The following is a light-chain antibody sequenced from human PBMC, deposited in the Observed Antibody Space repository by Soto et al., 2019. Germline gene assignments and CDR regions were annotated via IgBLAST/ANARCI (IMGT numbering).Light chain of an antibody. CDR1: SSNIGAGYD. V-gene: IGLV1-40*01. CDR2: GNT. CDR3: LSFDSSLRVV. J-gene: IGLJ2*01. Sequence: QSVLTQPPSVSGAPGQRVTISCTGSSSNIGAGYDVHWYQQLPGRAPKLRIYGNTNRPSGVPDRFSGSKSGTSASLAITGLQAEDEADYYCLSFDSSLRVVFGGGTKLTVL.